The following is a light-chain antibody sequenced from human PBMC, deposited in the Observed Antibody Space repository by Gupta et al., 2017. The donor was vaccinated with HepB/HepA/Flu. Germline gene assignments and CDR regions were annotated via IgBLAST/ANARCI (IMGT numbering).Light chain of an antibody. CDR3: ATWDDSLRGVL. V-gene: IGLV1-44*01. CDR2: TNI. J-gene: IGLJ2*01. CDR1: SSNIGSNT. Sequence: QSVLTQPPSASGTPGQRVTIPCSGGSSNIGSNTVNWFQQLPGTAPTLLIYTNIHRPSGVPDRFSASKSGTSAFLVISGLQSEDEADYYCATWDDSLRGVLFGGGTKLTVL.